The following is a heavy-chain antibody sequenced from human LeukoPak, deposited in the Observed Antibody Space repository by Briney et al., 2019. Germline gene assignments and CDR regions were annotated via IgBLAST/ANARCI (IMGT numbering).Heavy chain of an antibody. D-gene: IGHD3-3*01. CDR1: GYTFTGYY. J-gene: IGHJ4*02. CDR2: INPNSGGT. CDR3: ARVAQYYDFWSGYSSFDY. Sequence: GASVKVSCKASGYTFTGYYMHWVRQAPGQGLEWMGWINPNSGGTNYAQKFQGRVTMTRDTSISTAYMELSRLRSDDTAVYYCARVAQYYDFWSGYSSFDYWGQGTLVTVSS. V-gene: IGHV1-2*02.